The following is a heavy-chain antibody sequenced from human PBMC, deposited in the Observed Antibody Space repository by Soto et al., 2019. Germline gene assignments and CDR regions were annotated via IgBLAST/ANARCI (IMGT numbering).Heavy chain of an antibody. J-gene: IGHJ5*01. D-gene: IGHD5-12*01. CDR1: GFTFSSYS. CDR3: AREVSKYSGYEFEY. V-gene: IGHV3-21*01. CDR2: ISSSSSYI. Sequence: EVQLVESGGGLVKPGGSLRLSCAASGFTFSSYSMNWVRQAPGKGLEWVSSISSSSSYIYYADSVKGRFTISRDNAKNALYLQMNSLRAEDTAVYYCAREVSKYSGYEFEYWGHGTLVTVSS.